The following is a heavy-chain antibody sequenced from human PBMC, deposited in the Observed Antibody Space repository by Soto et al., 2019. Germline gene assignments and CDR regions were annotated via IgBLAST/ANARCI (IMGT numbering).Heavy chain of an antibody. CDR2: IYYSGST. Sequence: ETLFLTCSVSGGSISGYYWSWIRQTPEKGLEGIGYIYYSGSTNYTPSLKSRVTMLIDMSKNQFSLKLTSVSAADTAVYYRAAAPRYWGQGILVTVSS. V-gene: IGHV4-59*01. CDR3: AAAPRY. J-gene: IGHJ4*02. D-gene: IGHD2-15*01. CDR1: GGSISGYY.